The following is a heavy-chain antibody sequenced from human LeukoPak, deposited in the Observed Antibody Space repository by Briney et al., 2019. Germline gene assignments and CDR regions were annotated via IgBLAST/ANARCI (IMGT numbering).Heavy chain of an antibody. CDR3: ARDGQWLVSNAFDI. CDR2: TYYRSKWYN. CDR1: GDSVSSNSAA. V-gene: IGHV6-1*01. D-gene: IGHD6-19*01. J-gene: IGHJ3*02. Sequence: QTLSLTCAISGDSVSSNSAAWNWIRQSPSRGLEWLGRTYYRSKWYNDYAVSVKSRITINPDTSKNQFSLQLNSVTPEDTAVYYCARDGQWLVSNAFDIWGQGTMVTVSS.